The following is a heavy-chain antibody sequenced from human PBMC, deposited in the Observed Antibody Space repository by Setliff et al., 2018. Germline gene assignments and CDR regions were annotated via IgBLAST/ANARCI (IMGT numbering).Heavy chain of an antibody. V-gene: IGHV4-30-4*08. J-gene: IGHJ4*02. Sequence: SETLSLTWTVSGGASRSGDYYWSWIRQPPGKGVEWIGYIYSSGSTYYNPSLKSRVSISVDTSKNQFSLKLSSVTAADTAVYYCARESRYYYDNLGTLDYWGQGTLVTVSS. D-gene: IGHD3-22*01. CDR1: GGASRSGDYY. CDR3: ARESRYYYDNLGTLDY. CDR2: IYSSGST.